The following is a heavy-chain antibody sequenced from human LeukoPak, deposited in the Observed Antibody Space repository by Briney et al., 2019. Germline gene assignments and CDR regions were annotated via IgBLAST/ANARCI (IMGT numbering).Heavy chain of an antibody. D-gene: IGHD2-8*02. Sequence: GASVKVSCKPSGYTFTDYYIHWVRQAPGQGPEWMGWINPNSGGSSSAQKFQGRVTMTWDTSISTAYMELSSLTSDDTAVYYCTRPGYCTDTSCEGLDYWGXXXXXTVSS. V-gene: IGHV1-2*02. CDR1: GYTFTDYY. J-gene: IGHJ4*01. CDR2: INPNSGGS. CDR3: TRPGYCTDTSCEGLDY.